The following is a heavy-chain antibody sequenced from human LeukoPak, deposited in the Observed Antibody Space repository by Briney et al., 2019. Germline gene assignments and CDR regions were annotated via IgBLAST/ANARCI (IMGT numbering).Heavy chain of an antibody. D-gene: IGHD3-22*01. J-gene: IGHJ4*02. CDR3: ARVGYYDSSGYSPF. Sequence: PGGSLRLSCAASGFTFSSYWMSWVRQAPGKGLEWVANIKQDGSEKYYVDSVKGRFTISRDNAKNSLYLQMNSLRAEDTAVYYCARVGYYDSSGYSPFWGQGTLVTVSS. V-gene: IGHV3-7*01. CDR2: IKQDGSEK. CDR1: GFTFSSYW.